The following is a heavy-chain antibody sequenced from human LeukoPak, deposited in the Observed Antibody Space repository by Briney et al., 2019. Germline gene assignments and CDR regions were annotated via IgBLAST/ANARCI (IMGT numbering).Heavy chain of an antibody. CDR3: ARGSGWYGLDY. V-gene: IGHV4-34*01. D-gene: IGHD6-19*01. J-gene: IGHJ4*02. CDR1: GVSFSAFY. Sequence: WETLTLTCAVYGVSFSAFYWSWIRQPPGKGLEWIGEINHSGSTNYNASLKSPVTISVATSKNQLSLKVSSVTAADMAVYYCARGSGWYGLDYWGQGTLVTVSS. CDR2: INHSGST.